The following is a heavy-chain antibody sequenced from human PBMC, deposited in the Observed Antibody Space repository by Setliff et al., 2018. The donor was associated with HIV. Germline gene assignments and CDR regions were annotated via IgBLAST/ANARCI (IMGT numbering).Heavy chain of an antibody. CDR3: VGGYCSSTACYDDYYYMDV. J-gene: IGHJ6*03. V-gene: IGHV4-59*11. CDR1: GGSISGHY. D-gene: IGHD2-2*01. CDR2: ILYTGST. Sequence: SETLSLTCTVSGGSISGHYCNWIRQPPGKGQEWIAYILYTGSTNYNPSPKSRVTISVDTSKNQFFLKLSSVTAADTAVYYCVGGYCSSTACYDDYYYMDVWGKGSTVTVSS.